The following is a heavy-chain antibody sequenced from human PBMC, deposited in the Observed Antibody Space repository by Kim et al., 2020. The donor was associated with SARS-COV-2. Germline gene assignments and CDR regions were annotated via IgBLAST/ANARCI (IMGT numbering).Heavy chain of an antibody. D-gene: IGHD6-13*01. V-gene: IGHV3-23*01. CDR3: ATGGGYSIKLFWFDP. J-gene: IGHJ5*02. CDR1: GFTFSSYA. CDR2: ISGSGGST. Sequence: GGSLRLSCAASGFTFSSYAMSWVRQAPGKGLEWVSAISGSGGSTYYADSVKGRFTISRDNSKNTLYLQMNSLRAEDTAVYYCATGGGYSIKLFWFDPWGQGTLVTVSS.